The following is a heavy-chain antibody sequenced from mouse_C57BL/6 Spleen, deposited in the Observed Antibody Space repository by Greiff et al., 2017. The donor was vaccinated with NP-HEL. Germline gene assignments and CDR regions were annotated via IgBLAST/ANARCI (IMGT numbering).Heavy chain of an antibody. D-gene: IGHD1-1*01. CDR1: GYTFTSYW. V-gene: IGHV1-55*01. CDR2: IYPGSGST. J-gene: IGHJ2*01. CDR3: ARSYYGSSYFDY. Sequence: QVQLQQPGAELVKPGASVKMSCKASGYTFTSYWITWVKQRPGQGLEWIGDIYPGSGSTNYNEKFKSKATLTVDTSSSTAYMQLSSLTSEDSAVYYCARSYYGSSYFDYWGKGTTLTVSS.